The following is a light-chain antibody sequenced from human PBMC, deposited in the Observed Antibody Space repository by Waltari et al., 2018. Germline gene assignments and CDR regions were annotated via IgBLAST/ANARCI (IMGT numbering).Light chain of an antibody. V-gene: IGLV3-21*04. CDR1: HIGSKL. Sequence: SSVVTQSPSVSVAPGATPRLTCGGDHIGSKLSHWYQQRPGQAPVLVISYDSDRPSGIPERFSGSNSGNTATLTISWVEAEDEADYYCLVWHSTIDHQGVFGGGTKLTVL. J-gene: IGLJ2*01. CDR3: LVWHSTIDHQGV. CDR2: YDS.